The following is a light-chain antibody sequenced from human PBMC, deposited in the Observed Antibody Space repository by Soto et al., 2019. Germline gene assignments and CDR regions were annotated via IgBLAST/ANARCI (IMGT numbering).Light chain of an antibody. V-gene: IGLV2-8*01. CDR3: SSYAGSNDRV. CDR1: SSDVGAFDY. Sequence: QSALTQPPSASGSRGQSVAISCTGTSSDVGAFDYVSWYQHHPGKDPKLLISDVTRRPAGVPDRFSGSKSGNTASLTVPGLQAEDEADYYCSSYAGSNDRVFGGGTKLTVL. J-gene: IGLJ3*02. CDR2: DVT.